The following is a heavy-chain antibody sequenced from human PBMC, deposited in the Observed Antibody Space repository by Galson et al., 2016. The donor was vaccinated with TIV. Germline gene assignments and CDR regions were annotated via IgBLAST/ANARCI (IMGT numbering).Heavy chain of an antibody. V-gene: IGHV4-61*02. J-gene: IGHJ3*02. CDR2: IHTDGIT. D-gene: IGHD4-17*01. CDR1: GGSISSGNYY. CDR3: ARDKNDYGVDAFDI. Sequence: TLSLTCTVSGGSISSGNYYWSWIRQPAGKGLEWIGRIHTDGITNYNPSLKSRVTISAATSKGQLSLNLSSVTAADTAVYYCARDKNDYGVDAFDIWGQGTMVTVSS.